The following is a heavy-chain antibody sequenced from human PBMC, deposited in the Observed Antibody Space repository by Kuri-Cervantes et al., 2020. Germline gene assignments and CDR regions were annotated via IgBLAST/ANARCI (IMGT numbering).Heavy chain of an antibody. J-gene: IGHJ3*02. Sequence: GGSLRLSCAASGFTFSSYAMHWVRQAPGKGLEWVAVISYDGSNKYYADSVKGRFTISRDNSKNTLYLQINSLRAEDTAVYYCARDRLYYYDSSGRGTRYFDIWGQGTMVTVSS. CDR1: GFTFSSYA. CDR3: ARDRLYYYDSSGRGTRYFDI. CDR2: ISYDGSNK. D-gene: IGHD3-22*01. V-gene: IGHV3-30-3*01.